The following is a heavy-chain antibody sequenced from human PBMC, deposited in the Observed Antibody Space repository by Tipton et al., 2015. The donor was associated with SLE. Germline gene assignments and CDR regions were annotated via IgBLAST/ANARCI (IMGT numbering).Heavy chain of an antibody. V-gene: IGHV3-7*04. Sequence: GSLRLSCAASGFTFSGYWMSWVRQAPGKGLEWVANIKQDGSEKYYVDSVKGRFTISRDNAKNSLYLQMNSLRAEDTAVYYCAGGITIFGVVPIPYYMDVWGKGTTVTVSS. CDR2: IKQDGSEK. CDR1: GFTFSGYW. D-gene: IGHD3-3*01. J-gene: IGHJ6*03. CDR3: AGGITIFGVVPIPYYMDV.